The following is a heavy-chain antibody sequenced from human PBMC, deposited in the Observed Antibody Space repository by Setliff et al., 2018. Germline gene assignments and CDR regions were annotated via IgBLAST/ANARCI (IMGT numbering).Heavy chain of an antibody. Sequence: PSETLSLTCTVSGGSISRSSYYWGWIRQPPGKGLEWIGSIYYSGSTYYNPSLKSRVTISMDTSKNQFSLKVSSVTAADTAVYYCARSFSRREKFLLDYWGQGALVTVSS. V-gene: IGHV4-39*07. J-gene: IGHJ4*02. CDR3: ARSFSRREKFLLDY. CDR1: GGSISRSSYY. CDR2: IYYSGST.